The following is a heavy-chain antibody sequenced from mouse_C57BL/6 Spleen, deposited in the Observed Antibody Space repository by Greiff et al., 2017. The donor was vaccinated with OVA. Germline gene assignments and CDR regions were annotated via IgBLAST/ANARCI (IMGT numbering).Heavy chain of an antibody. CDR2: ISDGGSYT. CDR3: ARDGATVVDAWFAY. J-gene: IGHJ3*01. V-gene: IGHV5-4*01. CDR1: GFTFSSYA. Sequence: EVQRVESGGGLVKPGGSLKLSCAASGFTFSSYAMSWVRQTPEKRLAWVATISDGGSYTYYPDNVKGRFTISRDNAKNNLYLQMSHLKSEDTAMYYCARDGATVVDAWFAYWGQGTLVTVSA. D-gene: IGHD1-1*01.